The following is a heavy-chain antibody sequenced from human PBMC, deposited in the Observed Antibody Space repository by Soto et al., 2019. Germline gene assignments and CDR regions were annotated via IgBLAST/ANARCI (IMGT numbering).Heavy chain of an antibody. CDR1: GFTFNNHA. CDR2: ISGSGGST. CDR3: AKAPLVVPDY. V-gene: IGHV3-23*01. D-gene: IGHD3-22*01. Sequence: GGSLRLSCTASGFTFNNHAMNWVRLAPGKGLEWVSAISGSGGSTYYADSVKGRFTISRDNSKNTLYLQMNSLRAEDTAVYYCAKAPLVVPDYWGQGTLVTVSS. J-gene: IGHJ4*02.